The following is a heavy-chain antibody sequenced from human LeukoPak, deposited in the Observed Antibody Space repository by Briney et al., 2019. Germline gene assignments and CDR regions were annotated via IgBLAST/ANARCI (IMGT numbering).Heavy chain of an antibody. V-gene: IGHV7-4-1*02. CDR2: INTDTGNP. J-gene: IGHJ3*02. Sequence: ASVKVSCKTSGYTFTSYAMHWVRQAPGQGLEWMGWINTDTGNPTYAQGLTGRFVFSLDTSVSTAYLQISSLKAEDTAVYYCARDPSSGWFSAFDIWGQGTMATVSS. D-gene: IGHD6-19*01. CDR1: GYTFTSYA. CDR3: ARDPSSGWFSAFDI.